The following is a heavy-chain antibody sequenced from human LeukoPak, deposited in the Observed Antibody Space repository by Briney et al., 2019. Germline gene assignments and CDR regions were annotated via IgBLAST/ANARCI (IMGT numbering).Heavy chain of an antibody. CDR3: ARDRQEGYCSSTSCYYYYGMDV. CDR1: GFTVSSNY. V-gene: IGHV3-66*01. CDR2: IYSGGST. Sequence: PGGSLRLSCAASGFTVSSNYMSWVRQAPGKGLEWVSVIYSGGSTDYADSVKGRFTISRDNSKNTLYLQMNSLRVEDTAVYYCARDRQEGYCSSTSCYYYYGMDVWGQGTTVTVSS. D-gene: IGHD2-2*01. J-gene: IGHJ6*02.